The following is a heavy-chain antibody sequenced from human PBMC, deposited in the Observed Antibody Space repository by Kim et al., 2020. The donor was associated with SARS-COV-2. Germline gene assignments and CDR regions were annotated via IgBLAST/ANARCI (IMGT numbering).Heavy chain of an antibody. D-gene: IGHD1-26*01. CDR1: GFTFSNAW. CDR2: IKSKTDGGTT. CDR3: TTGSRELLYYYYYGMDV. Sequence: GGSLRLSCAASGFTFSNAWMSWVRQAPGKGLEWVGRIKSKTDGGTTDYAAPVKGRFTISRDDSKNTLYLQMNSLKTEDTAVYYCTTGSRELLYYYYYGMDVWGQGTTVTVSS. J-gene: IGHJ6*02. V-gene: IGHV3-15*01.